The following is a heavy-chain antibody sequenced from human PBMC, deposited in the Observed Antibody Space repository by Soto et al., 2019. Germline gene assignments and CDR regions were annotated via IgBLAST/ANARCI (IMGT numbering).Heavy chain of an antibody. Sequence: GGSLRLSCAASGFTFSSYWMHWVRQAPGKGLVWVSRINSDGSSTSYADSVKGRFTISRDNAKNTLYLQMNSLRAEDTAVYYCASAATRDAFDIWGQGTMVTVSS. V-gene: IGHV3-74*01. J-gene: IGHJ3*02. CDR3: ASAATRDAFDI. CDR1: GFTFSSYW. CDR2: INSDGSST. D-gene: IGHD2-15*01.